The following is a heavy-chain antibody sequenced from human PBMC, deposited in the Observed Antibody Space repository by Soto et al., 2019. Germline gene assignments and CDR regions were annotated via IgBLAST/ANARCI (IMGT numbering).Heavy chain of an antibody. D-gene: IGHD2-2*01. J-gene: IGHJ6*03. V-gene: IGHV1-69*05. CDR2: IIPIFGKA. CDR1: GGTFSSYA. CDR3: ARGARYQLPKKGDYHYYFLDV. Sequence: GASVKVSCKASGGTFSSYASSWVRQAPGQGLEWMGGIIPIFGKANYAQKFQGRVTITTNKSTSTAYMELSSLRSEDTAVYYCARGARYQLPKKGDYHYYFLDVWGKGTTVTVSS.